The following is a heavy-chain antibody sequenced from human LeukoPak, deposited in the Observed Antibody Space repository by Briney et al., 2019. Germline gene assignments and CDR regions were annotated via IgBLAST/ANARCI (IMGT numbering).Heavy chain of an antibody. CDR3: ARVMPTIFGGEGAFDI. J-gene: IGHJ3*02. CDR1: GGSISSSSYY. CDR2: IYYSGST. V-gene: IGHV4-39*07. Sequence: PSDTLSLTCTVSGGSISSSSYYWGWIRQPPGEGLGWIGSIYYSGSTYYNPSLKSRVTISVDTSKNQFSLKLSSVTAADTAVYYCARVMPTIFGGEGAFDIWGQGTMVTVSS. D-gene: IGHD3-3*01.